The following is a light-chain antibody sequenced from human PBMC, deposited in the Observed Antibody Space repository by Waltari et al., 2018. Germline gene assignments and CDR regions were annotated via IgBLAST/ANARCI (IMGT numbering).Light chain of an antibody. CDR3: QAWDSSTFDVV. CDR2: QAS. V-gene: IGLV3-1*01. J-gene: IGLJ2*01. Sequence: SYELTQPPSVSVSPGQTASITCSGDKLGDKYACWYQQKPGQSPVLVIYQASKRPSGIPERFSGSNSGNTATLTISGTQAMDEADYYCQAWDSSTFDVVFGGGTKLTVL. CDR1: KLGDKY.